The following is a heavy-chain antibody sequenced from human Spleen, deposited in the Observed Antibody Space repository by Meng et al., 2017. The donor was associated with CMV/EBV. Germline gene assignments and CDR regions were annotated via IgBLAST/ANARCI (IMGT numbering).Heavy chain of an antibody. Sequence: GESLKISCAPSGFSFSTYTMHWVRQAPGKGLEWVSSISTTRGTIYYADSVRGRFAISRDNAKHSLYLRMTSLRAEDTAVYYCWGVGATTGMNDYWGQGTLVTVSS. D-gene: IGHD1-26*01. CDR1: GFSFSTYT. J-gene: IGHJ4*02. V-gene: IGHV3-21*01. CDR2: ISTTRGTI. CDR3: WGVGATTGMNDY.